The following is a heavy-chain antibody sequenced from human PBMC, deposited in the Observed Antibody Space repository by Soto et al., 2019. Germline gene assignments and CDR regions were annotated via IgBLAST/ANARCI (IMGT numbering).Heavy chain of an antibody. D-gene: IGHD1-1*01. V-gene: IGHV3-9*01. CDR3: ARDASITTSYLPY. CDR2: ISWNSGNI. CDR1: GFTFDDYA. Sequence: EVQLVESGGGLVQPGRSLRLSCVTSGFTFDDYAVHWVRQAPGKGLEWVSSISWNSGNIDYADSVKGRFTVSRDNARNSLYLHMDSLRSEDTALYYCARDASITTSYLPYWGQGTLVTVSS. J-gene: IGHJ4*02.